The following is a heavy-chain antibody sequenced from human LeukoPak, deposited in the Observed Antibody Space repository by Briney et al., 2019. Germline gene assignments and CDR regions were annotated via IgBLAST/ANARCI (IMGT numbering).Heavy chain of an antibody. Sequence: SQTLSLTCTVSGDSISSGDYFWNWIRQHPGRGLEWIGYIYYSGSTYYNPSLKSRVTISVDTSKNQFSLKLSSVTAADTAVYYCARDSPWVQLWFYYGMDVWGQGTTVTVSS. J-gene: IGHJ6*02. CDR3: ARDSPWVQLWFYYGMDV. CDR2: IYYSGST. V-gene: IGHV4-31*03. D-gene: IGHD5-18*01. CDR1: GDSISSGDYF.